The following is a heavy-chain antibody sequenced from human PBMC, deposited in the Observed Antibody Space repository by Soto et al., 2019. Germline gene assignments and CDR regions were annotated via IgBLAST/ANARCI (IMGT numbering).Heavy chain of an antibody. J-gene: IGHJ4*02. Sequence: GGSLRLSCAASGFTFSSYGMHWVRQAPGKGLEWVAVISYDGSNKYYADSVKGRFTISRDNSKNTLYLQMNSLRAEDTAVYYCAKDVVNCSGGSCYFDYWGQGTLVTVSS. V-gene: IGHV3-30*18. CDR2: ISYDGSNK. CDR1: GFTFSSYG. CDR3: AKDVVNCSGGSCYFDY. D-gene: IGHD2-15*01.